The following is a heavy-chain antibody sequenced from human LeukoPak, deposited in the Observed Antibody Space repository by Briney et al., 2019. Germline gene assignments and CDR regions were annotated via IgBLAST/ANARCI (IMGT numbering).Heavy chain of an antibody. J-gene: IGHJ4*02. Sequence: SETLSLTCTVSVGSLSIGEYYLSWIRQPPGKGLEWIGYIYYSGSTYYNQSLKSRDTISVDTSMNQSALKLSSVPAADTAVYYCARERETGIGPFDYWGQVPLVTVSS. CDR1: VGSLSIGEYY. V-gene: IGHV4-30-4*01. CDR2: IYYSGST. D-gene: IGHD7-27*01. CDR3: ARERETGIGPFDY.